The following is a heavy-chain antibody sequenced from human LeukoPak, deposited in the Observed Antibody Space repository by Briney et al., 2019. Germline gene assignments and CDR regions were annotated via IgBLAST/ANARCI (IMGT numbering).Heavy chain of an antibody. CDR1: GFPFDVYA. V-gene: IGHV3-9*01. Sequence: PGRSLKLSCAASGFPFDVYAMHWVRQAPGRGLEWVAGISWNSARIAYADSVKGRFTISRDNGDHSVYLQMTSLRLEDTALYYCAKGPPIGTPYYYFDYWGQGALVTVSS. J-gene: IGHJ4*02. D-gene: IGHD2-21*01. CDR2: ISWNSARI. CDR3: AKGPPIGTPYYYFDY.